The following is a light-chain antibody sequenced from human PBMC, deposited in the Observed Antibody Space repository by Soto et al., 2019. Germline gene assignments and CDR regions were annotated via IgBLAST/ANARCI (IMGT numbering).Light chain of an antibody. CDR3: QQPTMYPIT. CDR1: QSISSY. CDR2: AAS. Sequence: DXQMTQSPCSLSASVGDRVTITCRASQSISSYLNWYQQKPGKAPKXXICAASSLHSGVPSRFSCSRSGTDFTRTITSLPSEAFAPYYLQQPTMYPITLCQGTRLEIK. J-gene: IGKJ5*01. V-gene: IGKV1-39*01.